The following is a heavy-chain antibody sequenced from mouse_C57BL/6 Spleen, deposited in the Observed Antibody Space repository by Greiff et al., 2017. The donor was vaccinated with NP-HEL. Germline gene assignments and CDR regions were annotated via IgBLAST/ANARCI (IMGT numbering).Heavy chain of an antibody. J-gene: IGHJ2*01. CDR2: ISYDGSN. CDR1: GYSITSGYY. V-gene: IGHV3-6*01. Sequence: VQLQQSGPGLVKPSQSLSLTCSVTGYSITSGYYWNWIRQFPGNKLEWMGYISYDGSNNYNPSLKNRISITRDTSKNQFFLKLNSVTTEDTATYYCAREDLWGQGTTLTVSS. CDR3: AREDL.